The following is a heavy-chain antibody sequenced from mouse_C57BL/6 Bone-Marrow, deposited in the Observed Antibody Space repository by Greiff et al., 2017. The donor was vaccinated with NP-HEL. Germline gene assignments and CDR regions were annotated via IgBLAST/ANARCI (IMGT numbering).Heavy chain of an antibody. CDR1: GYTFTSYW. J-gene: IGHJ4*01. Sequence: QVQLQQPGAELVMPGASVKLSCKASGYTFTSYWMHWVKQRPGQGLEWIGEIDPSDSYTNYNQKFKGKSTLTVDKSSSTAYMQLSSLTSEDSAVDYCARGGLLGAMDYWGQGTSVTVSS. CDR3: ARGGLLGAMDY. V-gene: IGHV1-69*01. CDR2: IDPSDSYT. D-gene: IGHD2-3*01.